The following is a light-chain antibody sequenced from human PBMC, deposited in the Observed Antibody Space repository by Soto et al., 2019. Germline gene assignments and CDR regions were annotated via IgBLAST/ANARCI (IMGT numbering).Light chain of an antibody. Sequence: AIRMTQSPSSFSASTVRRVNITLRASQGISSYLAWYQQKPGKAPKPLIYEASTLQSGVPSRFSGSGSGTEFTLTISGLLPDDFAAYHCQQLYTFPFTFGQGTRLEIK. CDR1: QGISSY. CDR3: QQLYTFPFT. V-gene: IGKV1-8*01. CDR2: EAS. J-gene: IGKJ5*01.